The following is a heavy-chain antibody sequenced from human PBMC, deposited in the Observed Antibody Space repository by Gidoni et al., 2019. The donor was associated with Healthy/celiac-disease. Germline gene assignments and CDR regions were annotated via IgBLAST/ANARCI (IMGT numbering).Heavy chain of an antibody. CDR1: GGSISSYY. CDR2: ISYSGRT. D-gene: IGHD2-2*01. CDR3: ARDKGSTSRVDV. V-gene: IGHV4-59*01. Sequence: QVQLQESGPGLVKPSETLSLTCTVSGGSISSYYWSWIRQPPGQGLEWIGYISYSGRTNYNPSLKSRVTISVDTSKNQFSLKLSSVTAADTAVYYCARDKGSTSRVDVWGKGTTVTVSS. J-gene: IGHJ6*04.